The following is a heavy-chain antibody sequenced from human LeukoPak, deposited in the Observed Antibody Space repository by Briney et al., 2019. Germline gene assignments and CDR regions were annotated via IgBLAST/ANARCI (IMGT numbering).Heavy chain of an antibody. Sequence: ASVKVSCKASGYTFTSYAMHWVRQAPGQRLEWMGWINAGNGNTKYSQEFQGRVTITRDTSASTAYMELSSLRSEDMAVYYCAREVEEYWGFMGYYYYMGVWGKGTTVTVSS. J-gene: IGHJ6*03. CDR1: GYTFTSYA. V-gene: IGHV1-3*03. D-gene: IGHD3-16*01. CDR2: INAGNGNT. CDR3: AREVEEYWGFMGYYYYMGV.